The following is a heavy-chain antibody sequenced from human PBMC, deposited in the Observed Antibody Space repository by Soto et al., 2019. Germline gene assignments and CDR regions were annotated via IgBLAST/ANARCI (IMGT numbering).Heavy chain of an antibody. CDR3: ARSYDYGSYYFDY. J-gene: IGHJ4*02. CDR1: GGSISSYY. D-gene: IGHD5-12*01. Sequence: TSETLSLTCTVSGGSISSYYWSWIRQPPGKGLEWIGYIYYSGSTNYNPSLKSRVTISVDTSKNQFSLKLSSVTAADTAVYYCARSYDYGSYYFDYWGQGTLVTVSS. V-gene: IGHV4-59*01. CDR2: IYYSGST.